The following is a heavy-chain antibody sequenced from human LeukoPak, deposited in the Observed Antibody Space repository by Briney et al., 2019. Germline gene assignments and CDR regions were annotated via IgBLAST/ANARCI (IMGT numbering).Heavy chain of an antibody. D-gene: IGHD1-26*01. CDR3: ARGVAWELQYYYYYGMDV. CDR2: IWYDGSNK. J-gene: IGHJ6*02. V-gene: IGHV3-33*01. Sequence: PGGSLRLSCAASGFTFSSYGMHWVRQAPGKGLEWVAVIWYDGSNKYYADSVKGRFTISRDNSKNTLYLQMNSLRAEDTAVYYCARGVAWELQYYYYYGMDVWGQGTTVTVSS. CDR1: GFTFSSYG.